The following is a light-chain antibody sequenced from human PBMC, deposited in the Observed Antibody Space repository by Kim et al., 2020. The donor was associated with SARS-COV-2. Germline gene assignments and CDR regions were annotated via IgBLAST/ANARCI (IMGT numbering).Light chain of an antibody. J-gene: IGLJ2*01. CDR3: QSIDSSGTYPLL. Sequence: PGQTARITCSGDALPKQYAYWYQQKPGQAPVLLIYKDSERPSGIPERFSGSSSGRTVTLTISGVQAEDEADYYCQSIDSSGTYPLLFGGGTQLTVL. CDR1: ALPKQY. CDR2: KDS. V-gene: IGLV3-25*03.